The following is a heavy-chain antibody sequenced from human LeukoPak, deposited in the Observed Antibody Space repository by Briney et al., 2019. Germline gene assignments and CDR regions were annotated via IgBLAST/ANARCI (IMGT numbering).Heavy chain of an antibody. J-gene: IGHJ6*03. D-gene: IGHD6-13*01. Sequence: SETLSLTCTVSGGSISSSSYYWGWIRQPPGKGLEWIGSIYYSGSTYYNPSLKSRVTISVDTSKNQFSLKLSSVTAADTAVYYCARVGVAAAGTSGAYYYYYMDVWGKGTTVTVSS. CDR1: GGSISSSSYY. CDR2: IYYSGST. V-gene: IGHV4-39*07. CDR3: ARVGVAAAGTSGAYYYYYMDV.